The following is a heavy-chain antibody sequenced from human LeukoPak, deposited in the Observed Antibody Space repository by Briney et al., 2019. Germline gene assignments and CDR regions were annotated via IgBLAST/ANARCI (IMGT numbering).Heavy chain of an antibody. J-gene: IGHJ4*02. Sequence: ASVKVSCKASGYTFTGYYIHWVRQAPGQGLEWMGWINPNSGETNYARNFQGRVTLTRGTSISTAYMEVSRLTSDDTAVYYCAKDSNDDRGYCYYWGQGTLVTVSS. CDR2: INPNSGET. CDR1: GYTFTGYY. D-gene: IGHD3-22*01. V-gene: IGHV1-2*02. CDR3: AKDSNDDRGYCYY.